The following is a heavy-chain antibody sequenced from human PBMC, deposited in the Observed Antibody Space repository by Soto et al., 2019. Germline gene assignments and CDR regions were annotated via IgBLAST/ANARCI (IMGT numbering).Heavy chain of an antibody. D-gene: IGHD3-3*01. V-gene: IGHV2-26*01. CDR2: IFSNDEK. CDR1: GFSLSNARMG. J-gene: IGHJ4*02. Sequence: QVTLKESGPVLVKPTETLTLTCTVSGFSLSNARMGVSWIRQPPGKALEWLAHIFSNDEKSYSTSLKSRLTISKDTSKSQVVLTMTNMDPVDTATYYCARIWLYYDFWSGTPSPYYFDYWGQGTLVTVSS. CDR3: ARIWLYYDFWSGTPSPYYFDY.